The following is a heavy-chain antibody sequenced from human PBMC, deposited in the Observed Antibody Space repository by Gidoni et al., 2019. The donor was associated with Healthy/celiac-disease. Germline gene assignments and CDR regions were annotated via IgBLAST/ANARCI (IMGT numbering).Heavy chain of an antibody. Sequence: EVQLVESGGGWVQPGGSLRLYCAASGFTFSDHYMDWVRQAPGKGLEWVGRTRNKANSYTTEYAASVKGRFTISRDDSKNSLYLQMNSLKTEDTAVYYCARGDSGSYDDYWGQGTLVTVSS. CDR3: ARGDSGSYDDY. CDR1: GFTFSDHY. V-gene: IGHV3-72*01. D-gene: IGHD1-26*01. CDR2: TRNKANSYTT. J-gene: IGHJ4*02.